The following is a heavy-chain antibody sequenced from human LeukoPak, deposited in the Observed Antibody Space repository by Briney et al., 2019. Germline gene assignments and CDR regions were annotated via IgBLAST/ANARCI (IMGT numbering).Heavy chain of an antibody. D-gene: IGHD5-18*01. CDR2: IYSSGST. V-gene: IGHV4-39*07. J-gene: IGHJ3*02. CDR1: GASISSGSNY. Sequence: SETLSLTCSVSGASISSGSNYWGWIRQPPGKTLEWIGSIYSSGSTYYNPSLKSRVIIIIDTPKNHFSLTLSSVTAADTAVYYCATNDELVDTAMATVYAFDIWGQGTMVTVSS. CDR3: ATNDELVDTAMATVYAFDI.